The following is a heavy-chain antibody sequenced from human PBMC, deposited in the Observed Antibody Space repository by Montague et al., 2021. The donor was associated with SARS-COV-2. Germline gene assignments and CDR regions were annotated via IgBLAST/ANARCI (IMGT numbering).Heavy chain of an antibody. CDR1: GGSFSDYY. Sequence: SETLSLTCAVYGGSFSDYYWNWIRQPPGKGLEWIGEINHSGSAKYNPSLKRRVTISVDTSKNQFSLKLNSVTAADTAVYYCARLGEGVVPAPILGVGPYYSYFYMDVWGKGATVTVSS. CDR3: ARLGEGVVPAPILGVGPYYSYFYMDV. J-gene: IGHJ6*03. CDR2: INHSGSA. D-gene: IGHD2-2*02. V-gene: IGHV4-34*01.